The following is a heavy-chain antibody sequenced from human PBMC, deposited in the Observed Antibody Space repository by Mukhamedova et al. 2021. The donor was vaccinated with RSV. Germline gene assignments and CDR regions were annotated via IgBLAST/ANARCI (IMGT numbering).Heavy chain of an antibody. V-gene: IGHV4-59*10. CDR3: ARSDVVVVVAATVDYYYYGMDV. Sequence: GLEWIGRIYTSGSTNYNPSLKSRVTMSVDTSKNQFSLKLSSVTAADTAVYYCARSDVVVVVAATVDYYYYGMDVWGKGTTVTVSS. J-gene: IGHJ6*04. CDR2: IYTSGST. D-gene: IGHD2-15*01.